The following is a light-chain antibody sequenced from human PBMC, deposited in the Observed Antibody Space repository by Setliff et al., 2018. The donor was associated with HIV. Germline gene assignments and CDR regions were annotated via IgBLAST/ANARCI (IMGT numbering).Light chain of an antibody. Sequence: QSALTQPASVSGSPGQSINFSCTGTSSDVGDYNYVSWYQQHPGKVPKLMIYDVSNRPSGVSNRFSGSKSGNTASLTISVLQAEDEANYYCLSHTSRSTYVFGTGTKVTVL. CDR3: LSHTSRSTYV. CDR2: DVS. V-gene: IGLV2-14*03. J-gene: IGLJ1*01. CDR1: SSDVGDYNY.